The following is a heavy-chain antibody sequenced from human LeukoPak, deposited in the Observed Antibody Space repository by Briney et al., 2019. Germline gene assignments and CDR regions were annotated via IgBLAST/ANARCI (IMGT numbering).Heavy chain of an antibody. D-gene: IGHD3-22*01. CDR2: IWYDGSNK. J-gene: IGHJ4*02. Sequence: GGSLRLSCAASGFTFSIYGIHWVRQAPGKGLEWVGVIWYDGSNKLYADSVRGRFTISREYSKNTLYLEMNSLRAEDTAVYYCAGEVHYYDSTIFPVQPLDYWGQGTLVTVSS. V-gene: IGHV3-33*01. CDR1: GFTFSIYG. CDR3: AGEVHYYDSTIFPVQPLDY.